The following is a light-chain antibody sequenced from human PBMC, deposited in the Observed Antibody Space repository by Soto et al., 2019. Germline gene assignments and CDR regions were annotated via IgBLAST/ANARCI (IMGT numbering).Light chain of an antibody. J-gene: IGLJ1*01. Sequence: QSVLTQPASVSGSPGQSITISCTGTSSDVGSYNLVSWYQQHPGKAPKFMIYEVSKRPSGVSNRFSGSKSGNTASLTISGLQAEDEADYYCCSYAGSSTPYVFGTGTKVTV. CDR3: CSYAGSSTPYV. CDR1: SSDVGSYNL. CDR2: EVS. V-gene: IGLV2-23*02.